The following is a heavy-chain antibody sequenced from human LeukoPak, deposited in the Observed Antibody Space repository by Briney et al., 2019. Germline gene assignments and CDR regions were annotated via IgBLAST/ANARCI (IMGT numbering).Heavy chain of an antibody. CDR1: GYTFTSYD. V-gene: IGHV1-8*01. CDR2: MNPNSGNT. CDR3: ARGGFPDCSSTSCPSPYYYYMDV. Sequence: ASVKVSCKASGYTFTSYDINWVRQATGQGLEWMVWMNPNSGNTGYAQKFQGRVTMTRNTSISTAYMELSSLRSEDTAVYYCARGGFPDCSSTSCPSPYYYYMDVWGKGTTVTVSS. J-gene: IGHJ6*03. D-gene: IGHD2-2*01.